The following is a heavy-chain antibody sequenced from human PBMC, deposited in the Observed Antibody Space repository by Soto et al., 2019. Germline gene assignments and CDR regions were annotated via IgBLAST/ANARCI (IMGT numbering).Heavy chain of an antibody. D-gene: IGHD3-3*01. CDR2: IYYSGST. Sequence: SETLSLTCTGSGGSISSYYWSWIRQPPGKGLEWIGYIYYSGSTNYNPSLKSRVTISVDTSKNQFSLKLSSVTAADTAVYFCASYVLRTYDVAFDYCGQVTLVTVSS. V-gene: IGHV4-59*01. J-gene: IGHJ4*02. CDR3: ASYVLRTYDVAFDY. CDR1: GGSISSYY.